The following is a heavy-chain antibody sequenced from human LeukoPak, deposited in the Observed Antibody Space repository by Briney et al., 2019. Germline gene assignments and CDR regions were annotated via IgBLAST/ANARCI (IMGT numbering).Heavy chain of an antibody. CDR3: LRVAGSPDF. V-gene: IGHV1-8*01. Sequence: GASVKVSCKPSGYAFTSYDINWVRQAPGQGLEWMGWMNPNSGNTGYAEKFQDRVTMTRNTSINTAYMELSGLTVEDTATYCCLRVAGSPDFWGQGTPVTVSS. CDR2: MNPNSGNT. J-gene: IGHJ4*02. CDR1: GYAFTSYD. D-gene: IGHD6-19*01.